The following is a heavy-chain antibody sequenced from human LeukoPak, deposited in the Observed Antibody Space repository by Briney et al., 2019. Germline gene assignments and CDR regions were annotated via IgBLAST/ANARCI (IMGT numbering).Heavy chain of an antibody. CDR3: ARRQWELSNWFDP. CDR2: IYTSGST. J-gene: IGHJ5*02. V-gene: IGHV4-61*02. CDR1: GGSISSGSYY. D-gene: IGHD1-26*01. Sequence: SQTLSLTCTVSGGSISSGSYYWSWIRQPAGKGLEWIGRIYTSGSTNYNPSVKSRVTVSVDTSKNQFSLKLTSVTAADTAVYYCARRQWELSNWFDPWGQGTLVTVSS.